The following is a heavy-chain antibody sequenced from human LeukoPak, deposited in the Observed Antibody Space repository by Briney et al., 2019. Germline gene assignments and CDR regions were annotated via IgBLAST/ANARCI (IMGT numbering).Heavy chain of an antibody. J-gene: IGHJ6*02. V-gene: IGHV1-8*01. Sequence: GASVKVSCKASGYTFTSYDIHWVRQATGQGLEWMGWMNPNSGSTGYAQKFQGRVTMTRNTSISTAYMELSSLRSEDPAVYYGARGESERYFDWLPLGGYYYGMDVWGQGTTVTVSS. CDR3: ARGESERYFDWLPLGGYYYGMDV. CDR2: MNPNSGST. CDR1: GYTFTSYD. D-gene: IGHD3-9*01.